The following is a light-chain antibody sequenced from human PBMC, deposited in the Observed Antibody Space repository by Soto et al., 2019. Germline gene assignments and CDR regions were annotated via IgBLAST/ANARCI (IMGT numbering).Light chain of an antibody. Sequence: AIRMTQSPSSFSASTGDRVSITCRATHDICTYLARYQPIPGQAPKLLIYDASTLETGVPSRFSGSGSGTDFTLTISYLQSEDFGTYYCQQFYNYPRKFGQGTKVDIK. CDR2: DAS. CDR1: HDICTY. CDR3: QQFYNYPRK. J-gene: IGKJ1*01. V-gene: IGKV1-8*01.